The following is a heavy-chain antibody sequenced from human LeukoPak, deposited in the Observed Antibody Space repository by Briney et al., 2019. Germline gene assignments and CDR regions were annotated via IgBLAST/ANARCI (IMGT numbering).Heavy chain of an antibody. J-gene: IGHJ6*03. CDR2: IKQDGSEK. D-gene: IGHD5-18*01. CDR3: ARDRGDPAKHYYYYYYMDV. Sequence: GGSLRLSCAASGFTFSSYWMSWVRQAPGKGLEWVANIKQDGSEKYYVDSVKGRFTISRDNAKNSLYLQMNSLRAEDTAVYYCARDRGDPAKHYYYYYYMDVWGKGTTVTVSS. CDR1: GFTFSSYW. V-gene: IGHV3-7*01.